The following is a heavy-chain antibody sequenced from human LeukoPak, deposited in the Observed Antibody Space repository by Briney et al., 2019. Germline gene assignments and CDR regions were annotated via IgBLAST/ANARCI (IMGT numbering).Heavy chain of an antibody. V-gene: IGHV4-59*01. J-gene: IGHJ5*01. CDR2: IYYSGST. D-gene: IGHD2-15*01. CDR3: ARENCSGGSCYDS. CDR1: GGSISRYY. Sequence: SETLSLTCTVSGGSISRYYWSWIRQPPGKGLEWIGYIYYSGSTNYNPSLKSRVTISVDTSKNQFSLKLSSVTAADTAVYYCARENCSGGSCYDSWGQGTLVTVSS.